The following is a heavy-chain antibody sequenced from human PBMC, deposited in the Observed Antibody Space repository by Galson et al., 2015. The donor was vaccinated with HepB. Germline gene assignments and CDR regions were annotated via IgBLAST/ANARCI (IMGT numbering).Heavy chain of an antibody. CDR1: GFTFSSYA. J-gene: IGHJ5*02. CDR3: AKDIGPYCTNGVCGGA. Sequence: SLRLTCAASGFTFSSYAMSWVRQAPGKGLEWVSAISGSGGSTYYADSVKGRFTISRDNSKNTLYLQMNSLRAEDTAVYYCAKDIGPYCTNGVCGGAWGQGTLVTVSS. D-gene: IGHD2-8*01. CDR2: ISGSGGST. V-gene: IGHV3-23*01.